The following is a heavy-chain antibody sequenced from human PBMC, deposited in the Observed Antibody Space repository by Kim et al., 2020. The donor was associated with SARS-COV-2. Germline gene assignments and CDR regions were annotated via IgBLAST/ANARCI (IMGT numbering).Heavy chain of an antibody. CDR2: MYYSGRRT. J-gene: IGHJ3*02. V-gene: IGHV4-39*01. CDR1: GGSITSETHF. D-gene: IGHD4-17*01. CDR3: ARHSDDGDSVFAFDI. Sequence: SETLSLTCTVSGGSITSETHFWGWIRQSPGKGLEWIASMYYSGRRTYYNPSLKSRVDIAVDTSKKQFSLKLTSVTAADTALYYCARHSDDGDSVFAFDIWGRGTMVTVSS.